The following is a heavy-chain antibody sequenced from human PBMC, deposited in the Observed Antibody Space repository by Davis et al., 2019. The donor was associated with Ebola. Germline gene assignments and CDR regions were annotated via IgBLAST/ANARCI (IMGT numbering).Heavy chain of an antibody. CDR2: IRYDGSNK. V-gene: IGHV3-30*02. Sequence: PGGSLRLSCAASGFTFSSYGMHWVRQAPGKGLEWVAFIRYDGSNKYYADSVKGRFTISRDNSKNTLYLQMNSLRAEDTAVYYCAKMTIFGVVIKPLFDYWGQGTLVTVSS. J-gene: IGHJ4*02. CDR1: GFTFSSYG. CDR3: AKMTIFGVVIKPLFDY. D-gene: IGHD3-3*01.